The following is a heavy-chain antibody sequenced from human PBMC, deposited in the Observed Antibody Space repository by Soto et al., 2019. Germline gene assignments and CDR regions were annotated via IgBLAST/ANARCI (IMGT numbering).Heavy chain of an antibody. CDR2: IKKDGSQI. CDR3: ARDVSPGSSSLYLDAFDI. CDR1: GFSFGSSW. V-gene: IGHV3-7*05. D-gene: IGHD6-13*01. J-gene: IGHJ3*02. Sequence: EVQLVESGGGLVRPGGSLRLSCVASGFSFGSSWMTWVRQAPGKGLEWVANIKKDGSQISYLDSVRGRFTISRDNAKNSLYLQMNSLRAEDTALYYCARDVSPGSSSLYLDAFDIWGQGTMVTVSS.